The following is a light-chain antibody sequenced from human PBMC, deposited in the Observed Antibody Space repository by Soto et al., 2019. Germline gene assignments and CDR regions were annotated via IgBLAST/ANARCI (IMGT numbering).Light chain of an antibody. Sequence: EIVMTQSPATLSLSPGERATLSCRASESVSSKLVWYHQKPGQAPSLLIHDASTRATGIPDRFSGSGSGTDFTLTLSSLESEDFAVYYCQQSGTVPNTFGQGTRLEIK. CDR2: DAS. J-gene: IGKJ5*01. CDR1: ESVSSK. V-gene: IGKV3-15*01. CDR3: QQSGTVPNT.